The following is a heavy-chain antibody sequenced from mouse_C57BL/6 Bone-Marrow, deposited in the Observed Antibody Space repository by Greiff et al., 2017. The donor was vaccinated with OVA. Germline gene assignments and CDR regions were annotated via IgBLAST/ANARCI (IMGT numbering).Heavy chain of an antibody. J-gene: IGHJ2*01. Sequence: VQLKQPGAELVMPGASVKLSCKASGYTFTSYWMHWVKQRPGQGLEWIGEIDPSDSYTNYNQKFKGKSTLTVDKSSSTAYMQLSSLTSEDSAVYYCAGGNYFDYWGQGTTLTVSS. CDR3: AGGNYFDY. CDR2: IDPSDSYT. CDR1: GYTFTSYW. V-gene: IGHV1-69*01.